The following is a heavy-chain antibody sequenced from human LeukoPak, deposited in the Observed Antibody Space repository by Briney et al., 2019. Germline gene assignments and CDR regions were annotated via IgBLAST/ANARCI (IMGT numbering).Heavy chain of an antibody. J-gene: IGHJ4*02. CDR1: GFTFNSYV. Sequence: PGRSLRLSCAASGFTFNSYVMHWVRQAPGKGLEWVAFISYDESNRYYADSVKGRFTISRDNSKNTLSLQMNSLRAEDTAVYYCATEGSGYCFDHWGQGTLVTVSS. CDR3: ATEGSGYCFDH. CDR2: ISYDESNR. V-gene: IGHV3-30-3*01.